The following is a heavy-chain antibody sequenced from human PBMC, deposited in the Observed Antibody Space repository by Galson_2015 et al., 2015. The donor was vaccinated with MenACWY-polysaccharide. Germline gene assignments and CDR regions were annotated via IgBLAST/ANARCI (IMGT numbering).Heavy chain of an antibody. CDR3: ARGAGTKRRLDY. V-gene: IGHV3-74*01. D-gene: IGHD6-19*01. CDR2: INTDGSST. Sequence: SRINTDGSSTSYADSVKGRFTVSRDNAKNTVYLQMSSLRAEDTAVYYCARGAGTKRRLDYWGQGTLVTVSS. J-gene: IGHJ4*02.